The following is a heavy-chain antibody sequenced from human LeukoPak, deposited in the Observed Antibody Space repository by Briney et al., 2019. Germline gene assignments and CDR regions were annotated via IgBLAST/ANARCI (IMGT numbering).Heavy chain of an antibody. J-gene: IGHJ5*02. CDR3: ARVRLAAPAFDP. Sequence: ASVKVSCKASGYTFTSYDINWVRQATGQGLERMGWMNPNSGNTGYAQKFQGRVTMTRNTSISTAYMELSSLRSEDTAVYYCARVRLAAPAFDPWGQGTLVTVSS. CDR2: MNPNSGNT. D-gene: IGHD6-13*01. V-gene: IGHV1-8*01. CDR1: GYTFTSYD.